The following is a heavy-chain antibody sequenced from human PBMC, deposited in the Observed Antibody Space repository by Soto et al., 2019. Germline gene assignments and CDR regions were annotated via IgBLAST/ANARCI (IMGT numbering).Heavy chain of an antibody. CDR2: ISGSGGST. J-gene: IGHJ6*02. CDR3: AKDRYSSGWRRGPTCMDV. D-gene: IGHD6-19*01. V-gene: IGHV3-23*01. Sequence: EVQLLESGGGLVQPGGSLRLSCAASGFTFSSYAMSWVRXXXXXXXXXXXXISGSGGSTYYADSVKGRFTISRDNSKXXXXXXMNXXXXXXXXXXXCAKDRYSSGWRRGPTCMDVWGQGTTVTVSS. CDR1: GFTFSSYA.